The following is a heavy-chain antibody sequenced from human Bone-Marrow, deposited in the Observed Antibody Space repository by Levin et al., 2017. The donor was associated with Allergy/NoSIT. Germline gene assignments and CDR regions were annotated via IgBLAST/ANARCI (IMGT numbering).Heavy chain of an antibody. CDR3: ARDRPHSSGYYYFDS. CDR2: ITPVFGSP. V-gene: IGHV1-69*13. CDR1: GGSFSGDR. D-gene: IGHD3-22*01. Sequence: GASVKVSCKASGGSFSGDRTSWVRQAPGHGLEWMGAITPVFGSPMYAQKFQGRITISADESTSTSHMELSSLGSEDTAVYYCARDRPHSSGYYYFDSWGQGTLLTVSS. J-gene: IGHJ4*02.